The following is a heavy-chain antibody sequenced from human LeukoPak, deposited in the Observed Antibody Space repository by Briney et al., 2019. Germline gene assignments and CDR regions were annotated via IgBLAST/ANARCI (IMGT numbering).Heavy chain of an antibody. J-gene: IGHJ5*02. Sequence: GGSLRLSCAASGFTVSSNYMSWVRQAPGKGLEWVSAISGSGGSTYYADSVKGRFTISRDNSKNTLYLQMNSLRAEDTAVYFCASGKYRYGDNWFDPWGQGTLVTVSS. D-gene: IGHD5-18*01. CDR3: ASGKYRYGDNWFDP. V-gene: IGHV3-53*05. CDR2: ISGSGGST. CDR1: GFTVSSNY.